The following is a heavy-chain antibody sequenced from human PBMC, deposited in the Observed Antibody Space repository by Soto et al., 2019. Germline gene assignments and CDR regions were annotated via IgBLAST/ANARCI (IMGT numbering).Heavy chain of an antibody. Sequence: EVQLVESGGGLVQPGRSLRLSCAASGFTFDDYAMHWVRQAPGTGLEWVSGISWNSGSIGSADSVKGRFTISRDNAKNSLYLQMNSLRAEDTALYYCAKDRGYSGYPVFLHAFDIWCQGTMVTVSS. D-gene: IGHD5-12*01. CDR3: AKDRGYSGYPVFLHAFDI. V-gene: IGHV3-9*01. CDR2: ISWNSGSI. CDR1: GFTFDDYA. J-gene: IGHJ3*02.